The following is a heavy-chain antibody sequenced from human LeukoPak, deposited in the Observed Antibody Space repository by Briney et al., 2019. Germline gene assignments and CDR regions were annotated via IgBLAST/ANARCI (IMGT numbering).Heavy chain of an antibody. CDR1: GFTFSDYY. D-gene: IGHD6-13*01. CDR2: ISSSGSTI. Sequence: GGSLRLSCAASGFTFSDYYMSWIRQAPGKGLGWVSYISSSGSTIYYADSVKGRFTISRDNAKNSLYLQMNSLRAEDTAVYYCARVLYSSWFDPWGQGTLVTVSS. V-gene: IGHV3-11*04. CDR3: ARVLYSSWFDP. J-gene: IGHJ5*02.